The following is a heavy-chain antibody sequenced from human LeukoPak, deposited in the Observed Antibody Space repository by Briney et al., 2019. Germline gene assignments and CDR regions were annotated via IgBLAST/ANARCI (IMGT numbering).Heavy chain of an antibody. CDR2: ISYDGSNA. J-gene: IGHJ4*02. V-gene: IGHV3-30*04. CDR1: GFTFSSHA. D-gene: IGHD6-19*01. CDR3: AKSRGQWLVY. Sequence: GGSLRLSCAASGFTFSSHAMHWVRQAPGKGLEWVAAISYDGSNAEYADSVKGRFTISRDNSKNTLYLQMNSLRAEDTAVYYCAKSRGQWLVYWGQGTLVTVSS.